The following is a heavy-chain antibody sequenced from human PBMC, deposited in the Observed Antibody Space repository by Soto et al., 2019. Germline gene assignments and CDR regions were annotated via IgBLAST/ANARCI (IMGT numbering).Heavy chain of an antibody. J-gene: IGHJ5*02. CDR3: ARLSGRWQSWFDP. CDR2: IYYSGNT. CDR1: GGSISSNDFY. D-gene: IGHD6-25*01. V-gene: IGHV4-31*03. Sequence: VQLQESGPGLVKPSQTLSLTCIVSGGSISSNDFYWSWIRQHPGKGLEWIGYIYYSGNTYYNPSLKSRVTILVDTSKNQFSLKVSSVTAADTAVYYCARLSGRWQSWFDPWGQGTLVTVSS.